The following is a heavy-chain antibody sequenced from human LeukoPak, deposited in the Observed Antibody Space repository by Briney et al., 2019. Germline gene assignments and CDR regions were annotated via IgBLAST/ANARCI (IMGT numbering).Heavy chain of an antibody. Sequence: SETLSLTCTVSGGSISSGDYYWSWIRQPPGKGLEWIGYIYYSGSTYYNPSLKSRVTISVDTSKNQFSLKLSSVTAADTAVYYCARDIIGDTLYYGMDVWGQGTTVTVSS. V-gene: IGHV4-30-4*01. D-gene: IGHD4-17*01. J-gene: IGHJ6*02. CDR2: IYYSGST. CDR3: ARDIIGDTLYYGMDV. CDR1: GGSISSGDYY.